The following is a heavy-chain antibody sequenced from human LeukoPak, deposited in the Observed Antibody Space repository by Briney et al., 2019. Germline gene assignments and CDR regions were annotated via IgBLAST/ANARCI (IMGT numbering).Heavy chain of an antibody. CDR2: ISAFGDST. CDR3: TLYSY. V-gene: IGHV3-23*01. Sequence: GGSLRLSCVASEFTFSSYTMNWVRQAPGKGLEWVSAISAFGDSTYYADSVKGRFTISRDNSKNTLYLQMNSLRAEDTAIYYSTLYSYWGQGTLVTVSS. J-gene: IGHJ4*02. CDR1: EFTFSSYT. D-gene: IGHD2-21*01.